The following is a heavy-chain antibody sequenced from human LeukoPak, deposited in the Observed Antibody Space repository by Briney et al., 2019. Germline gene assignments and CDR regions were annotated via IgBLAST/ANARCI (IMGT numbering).Heavy chain of an antibody. D-gene: IGHD3-22*01. Sequence: ASVKVSCKASGYTFTSFHMHWARQAPGQGLEWMGGIIPIFGTANYAQKFQGRVTITADESTSTAYMELSSLRSEDTAVYYCASSHSSGFDFLYYFDYWGQGTLVTVSS. V-gene: IGHV1-69*13. CDR3: ASSHSSGFDFLYYFDY. J-gene: IGHJ4*02. CDR2: IIPIFGTA. CDR1: GYTFTSFH.